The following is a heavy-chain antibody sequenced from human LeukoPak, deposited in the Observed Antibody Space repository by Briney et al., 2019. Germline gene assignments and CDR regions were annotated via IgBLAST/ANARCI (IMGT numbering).Heavy chain of an antibody. CDR2: VSSSSTYT. J-gene: IGHJ3*02. Sequence: PGGSLRLSCATSGFTFSDYYMSWIRQAPGKELEWLSHVSSSSTYTNYADSVKGRFTISRDNAKNSLYLQMNSLRAEDTAVYYCARTVAGLPLDAFDIWGQGTMVTVSS. D-gene: IGHD6-19*01. CDR1: GFTFSDYY. CDR3: ARTVAGLPLDAFDI. V-gene: IGHV3-11*06.